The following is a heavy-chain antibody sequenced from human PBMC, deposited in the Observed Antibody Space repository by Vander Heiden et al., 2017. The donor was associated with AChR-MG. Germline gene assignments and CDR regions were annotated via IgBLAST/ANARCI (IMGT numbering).Heavy chain of an antibody. D-gene: IGHD3-10*01. Sequence: QVQLQESGPRLVKPSETLSLTCTVSGDSVTNNYLNWLRQAPGKGLEWIGFVFHRGTNIFNPSLKSRVTMSVDTSKNQFSLTLTSVTAADTATYYCATHLYYGSGTYFDNWGQGILATVSS. CDR1: GDSVTNNY. V-gene: IGHV4-59*02. CDR2: VFHRGTN. J-gene: IGHJ4*02. CDR3: ATHLYYGSGTYFDN.